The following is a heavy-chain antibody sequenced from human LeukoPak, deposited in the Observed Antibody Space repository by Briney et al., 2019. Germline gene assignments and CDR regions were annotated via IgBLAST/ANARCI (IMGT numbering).Heavy chain of an antibody. CDR1: GFTFSSYW. Sequence: PGGSLRLSCAASGFTFSSYWINWVRQTPGKGLEWAANIKQDGSEKYYVDSVKGRFTISRDNAKNSLYLQMNSLRAEDTAVYYCARVLRRITIFGVVYVFDPWGQGTLVTVSS. CDR2: IKQDGSEK. CDR3: ARVLRRITIFGVVYVFDP. D-gene: IGHD3-3*01. J-gene: IGHJ5*02. V-gene: IGHV3-7*01.